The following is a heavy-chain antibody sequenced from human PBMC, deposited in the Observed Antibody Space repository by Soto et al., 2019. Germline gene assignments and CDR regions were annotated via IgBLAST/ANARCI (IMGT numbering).Heavy chain of an antibody. J-gene: IGHJ4*02. V-gene: IGHV4-31*03. Sequence: SETLSLTCTVSGGSISSGGYYWSWIRQHPGKGLEWIGYIYYSGSTYYNPSLKSRVTISVDTSKNQFSLKLSSVTAADTAVYYCARERHDFWTDYWGQGTLVTVSS. CDR2: IYYSGST. CDR1: GGSISSGGYY. D-gene: IGHD3-3*01. CDR3: ARERHDFWTDY.